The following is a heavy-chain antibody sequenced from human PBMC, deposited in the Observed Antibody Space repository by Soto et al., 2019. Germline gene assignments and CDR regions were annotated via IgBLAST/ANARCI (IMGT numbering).Heavy chain of an antibody. J-gene: IGHJ4*02. D-gene: IGHD5-12*01. CDR2: INPNSGGT. CDR1: GYTFTGYY. Sequence: ASVKVSCKASGYTFTGYYMHWVRQAPGQGLEWMGWINPNSGGTNYAQKFQGWVTMTRDTSISTAYMELSRLRSDDTAVYYCARELIVATTYYFDYWGQGTLVTVSS. CDR3: ARELIVATTYYFDY. V-gene: IGHV1-2*04.